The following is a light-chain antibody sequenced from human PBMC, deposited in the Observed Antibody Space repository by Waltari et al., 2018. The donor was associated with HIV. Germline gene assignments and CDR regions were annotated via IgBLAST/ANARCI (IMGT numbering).Light chain of an antibody. CDR1: QNIDNW. CDR2: RAS. CDR3: QQYSTHYG. Sequence: DVQMTQSPSNLSASVGDTVVITCRAIQNIDNWLAWYLQKPGRAPKLLVSRASILESGVSSRFSGSGSGTEFTLTIRSLQPDDVGTYYCQQYSTHYGFGQGTRVE. J-gene: IGKJ2*01. V-gene: IGKV1-5*03.